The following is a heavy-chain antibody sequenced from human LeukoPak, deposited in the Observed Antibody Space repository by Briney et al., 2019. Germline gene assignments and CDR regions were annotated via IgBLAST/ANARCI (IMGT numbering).Heavy chain of an antibody. Sequence: PGGSLRLSCAASGFTFSNYGMSWVRQAPGKGLEFVSALSSSGGNTYYADSVKGRFTISRDNSKNTLYLQMNSLRAEDTAVYYCARGNGIAARQDYYYMDVWGKGTTVTVSS. J-gene: IGHJ6*03. D-gene: IGHD6-6*01. CDR1: GFTFSNYG. CDR2: LSSSGGNT. CDR3: ARGNGIAARQDYYYMDV. V-gene: IGHV3-23*01.